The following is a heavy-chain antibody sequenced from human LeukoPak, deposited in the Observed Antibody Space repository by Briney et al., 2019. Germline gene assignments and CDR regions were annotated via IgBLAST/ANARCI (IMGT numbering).Heavy chain of an antibody. CDR3: ARGESAYCGGDCYPAAYY. V-gene: IGHV1-69*06. CDR2: IIPIFGTA. CDR1: GGTFSSYA. J-gene: IGHJ4*02. D-gene: IGHD2-21*02. Sequence: GASVKVSCKASGGTFSSYAISWVRQAPGQGLEWMGGIIPIFGTANYAQKFQGRVTITADKSTSTAYMELSSLRSEDTAVYYCARGESAYCGGDCYPAAYYWGQGTLVTVSS.